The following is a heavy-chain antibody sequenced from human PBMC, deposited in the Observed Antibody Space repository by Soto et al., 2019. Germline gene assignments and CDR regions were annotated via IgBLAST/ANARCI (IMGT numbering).Heavy chain of an antibody. V-gene: IGHV1-3*01. CDR3: ARDLGGWPDY. Sequence: QVQLVQSGAEVKKPGASVKVSCKASGYTFTSYAIHWVRQAPGQRLEWMRWINAGNGNTKYSQKFQDRVTITRDTSASTAYMELSSLRSEDTAVYYCARDLGGWPDYWGQGTLVTVSS. CDR2: INAGNGNT. J-gene: IGHJ4*02. CDR1: GYTFTSYA. D-gene: IGHD6-19*01.